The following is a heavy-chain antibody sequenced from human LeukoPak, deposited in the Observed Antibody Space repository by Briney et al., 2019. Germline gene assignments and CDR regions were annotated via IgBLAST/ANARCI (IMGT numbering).Heavy chain of an antibody. CDR1: GYTFTSYY. CDR3: ARDEPQDRNYYDSSGYSDY. Sequence: ASVKVSCKASGYTFTSYYMHWVRQAPGRGLEWMGIINPSGGSTSYAQKFQGRVTMTRDTSTSTVYMELSSLRSEDTAVYYCARDEPQDRNYYDSSGYSDYWGQGTLVTVSS. D-gene: IGHD3-22*01. J-gene: IGHJ4*02. V-gene: IGHV1-46*01. CDR2: INPSGGST.